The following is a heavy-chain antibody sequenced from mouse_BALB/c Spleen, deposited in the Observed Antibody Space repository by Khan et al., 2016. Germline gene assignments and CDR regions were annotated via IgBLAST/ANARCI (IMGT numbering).Heavy chain of an antibody. Sequence: QVQLQQSGPGLVAPSQSLSITCTVTGYSFTGYGVNWVRQPLGKGLEWLGKIWADGRNDNNSAFKSRVSISKENSKSQVVLKMNSMQTDDTANYYCYSDYDGFAYWGQGTLVIVSA. CDR2: IWADGRN. CDR3: YSDYDGFAY. V-gene: IGHV2-6-7*01. CDR1: GYSFTGYG. D-gene: IGHD2-12*01. J-gene: IGHJ3*01.